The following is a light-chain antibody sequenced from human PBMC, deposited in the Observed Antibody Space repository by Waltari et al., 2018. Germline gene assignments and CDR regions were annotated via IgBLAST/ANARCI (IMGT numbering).Light chain of an antibody. V-gene: IGLV2-14*01. CDR1: SSDVGIYRF. J-gene: IGLJ2*01. CDR3: SSYTTSTSYVV. Sequence: QSALTQPASVSGSPGQSITISCTGTSSDVGIYRFVSWYQQHPGKAPKLMIYEVSNRPSGVSNRFSGSKSGNTASRTISGLQAEDEADYYCSSYTTSTSYVVFGGGTKLTVL. CDR2: EVS.